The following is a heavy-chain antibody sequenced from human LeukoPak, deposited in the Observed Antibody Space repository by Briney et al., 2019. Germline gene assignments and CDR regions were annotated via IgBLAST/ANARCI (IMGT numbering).Heavy chain of an antibody. CDR3: ARLYCSITSCYAGDY. D-gene: IGHD2-2*01. Sequence: GGSLRLSCAVSGFTFSDYGMNWVRQAPGKGLEWLSSISSDSNHIYYADSVKGRFTISRDNAKNSLYLQMNSLRAEDTAVYYCARLYCSITSCYAGDYWGQGTLVTVSS. J-gene: IGHJ4*02. CDR1: GFTFSDYG. CDR2: ISSDSNHI. V-gene: IGHV3-21*01.